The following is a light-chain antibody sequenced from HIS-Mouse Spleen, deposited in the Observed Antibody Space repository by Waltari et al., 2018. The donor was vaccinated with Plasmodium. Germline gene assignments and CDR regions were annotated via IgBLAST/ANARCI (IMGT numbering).Light chain of an antibody. Sequence: EIVMTQSPATLSVSPGERATISCRASQSVSSNFAWYQQKPGQATRLLIYCASTRATGIPASFSGSESGTEVTLTISSLQSEDFAVYYCQQYNNWSFTFGPGTKVDIK. V-gene: IGKV3-15*01. CDR1: QSVSSN. CDR2: CAS. CDR3: QQYNNWSFT. J-gene: IGKJ3*01.